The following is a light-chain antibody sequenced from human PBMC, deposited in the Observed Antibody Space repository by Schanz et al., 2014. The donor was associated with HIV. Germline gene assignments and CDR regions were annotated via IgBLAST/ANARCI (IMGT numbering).Light chain of an antibody. Sequence: DIQMTPSPSTLSASVGDRVTITCRARQSISSWLAWYQQKPGKAPTLLIYKASSLKSGVPSRFSGSGSGTEFTLTISSLQPDDFATYYCQQYNTYPLTFGGGTKVEIK. J-gene: IGKJ4*01. CDR3: QQYNTYPLT. V-gene: IGKV1-5*03. CDR1: QSISSW. CDR2: KAS.